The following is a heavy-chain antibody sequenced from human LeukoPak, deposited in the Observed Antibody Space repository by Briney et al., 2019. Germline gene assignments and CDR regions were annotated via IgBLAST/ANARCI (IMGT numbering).Heavy chain of an antibody. CDR2: MNPNSGNT. J-gene: IGHJ4*02. V-gene: IGHV1-18*01. CDR3: ARDHYDSRSDY. Sequence: ASVKVSCKASGYTFTSYDINWVRQATGQGLEWMGWMNPNSGNTNYAQKLQGRVTMTTDTSTSTAYMELRSLRSDDTAVYYCARDHYDSRSDYWGQGTLVTVSS. CDR1: GYTFTSYD. D-gene: IGHD3-22*01.